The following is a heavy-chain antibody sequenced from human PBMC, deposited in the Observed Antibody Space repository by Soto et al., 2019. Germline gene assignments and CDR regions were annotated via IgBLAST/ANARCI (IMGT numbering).Heavy chain of an antibody. V-gene: IGHV3-48*01. CDR1: GFTFTSYS. J-gene: IGHJ3*02. D-gene: IGHD2-21*01. CDR2: IRGTT. CDR3: ARDDSFAFDI. Sequence: EVQLVESGGGLVQPGGSLRLSCAASGFTFTSYSINWVRQAPGKGLEWVSYIRGTTHYADSVKGRFTISRDNARSSLYLQMNSLRADDTAVYYCARDDSFAFDIWGQGTMVTVSS.